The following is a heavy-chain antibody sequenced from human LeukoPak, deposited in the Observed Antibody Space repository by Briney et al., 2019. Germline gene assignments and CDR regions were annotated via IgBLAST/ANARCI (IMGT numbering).Heavy chain of an antibody. J-gene: IGHJ6*03. CDR2: VTGSGGNT. CDR1: GFTFTNYA. CDR3: AKVGYGHYYMDV. D-gene: IGHD5-18*01. V-gene: IGHV3-23*01. Sequence: GGSLRLSCAASGFTFTNYAMSWVRQASGKGLEWVSLVTGSGGNTYYADSVKGQFTISRDNSKNTLYLQMNSLRAEDTAIYYCAKVGYGHYYMDVWGKGTTVTVFS.